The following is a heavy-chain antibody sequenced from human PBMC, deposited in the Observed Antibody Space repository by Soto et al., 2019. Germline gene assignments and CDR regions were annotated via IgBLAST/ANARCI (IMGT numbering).Heavy chain of an antibody. CDR3: ARVLRSWRVAGLVDYFDY. D-gene: IGHD6-19*01. Sequence: SETLSLTCNVSGGSIRSGGYYRSWIRQHPGKGLEWIGYIYYSGSTNYNPSLKSRVTISVDTSKNQFSLKLSSVTAADTAVYYCARVLRSWRVAGLVDYFDYWGQGTLVTVSS. J-gene: IGHJ4*02. V-gene: IGHV4-61*08. CDR1: GGSIRSGGYY. CDR2: IYYSGST.